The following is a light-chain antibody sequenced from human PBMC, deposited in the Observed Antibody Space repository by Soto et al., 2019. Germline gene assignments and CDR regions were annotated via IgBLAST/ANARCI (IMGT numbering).Light chain of an antibody. Sequence: EIVMTQSPATLSVSPGEGATLSCRASQSVSSKLAWYQQKPGQAPRLLIYGASTRATGIPARFSGSGSGTEFTLIISRLQPEDSAVYYCQQCGGSPLFSFGPGTKVDIK. CDR3: QQCGGSPLFS. CDR1: QSVSSK. V-gene: IGKV3-15*01. CDR2: GAS. J-gene: IGKJ3*01.